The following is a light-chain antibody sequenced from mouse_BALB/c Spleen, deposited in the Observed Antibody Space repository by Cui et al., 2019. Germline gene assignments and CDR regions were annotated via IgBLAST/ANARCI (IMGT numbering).Light chain of an antibody. J-gene: IGKJ4*01. CDR3: QQWSSNPPT. Sequence: QIVHTQSPAPMSASPGEKVTMTCSASSSVSYMYWYQQKPRSSPKPWIYLTSNLASGVPARFSGSGSGTSYSLTISSMEAEDAATYYCQQWSSNPPTFGSGTKLEIK. CDR1: SSVSY. V-gene: IGKV4-68*01. CDR2: LTS.